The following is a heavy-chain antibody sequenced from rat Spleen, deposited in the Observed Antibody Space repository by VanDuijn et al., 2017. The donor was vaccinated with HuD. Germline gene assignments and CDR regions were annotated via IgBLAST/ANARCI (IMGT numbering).Heavy chain of an antibody. CDR1: GFSLTSYH. CDR3: ARELPGYNPFDY. D-gene: IGHD1-4*01. J-gene: IGHJ2*01. CDR2: IWTDGST. V-gene: IGHV2-43*01. Sequence: HVQLKESGPGLVQPSQTLSLACTVSGFSLTSYHVHWVRQPSGKGLEWMGVIWTDGSTEYYSALKSRLSISRDTSKSQVFLKMNSLQTEDTATYYCARELPGYNPFDYWGQGVMVTVSS.